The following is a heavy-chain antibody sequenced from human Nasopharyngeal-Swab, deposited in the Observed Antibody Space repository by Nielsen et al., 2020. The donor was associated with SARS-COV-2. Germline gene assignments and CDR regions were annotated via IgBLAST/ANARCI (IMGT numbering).Heavy chain of an antibody. J-gene: IGHJ4*02. Sequence: SETLSLTCAVPGGSISSSNWWGWVRQPPGKGLEWIGEILQSGSANYNPSLKSRVTISVDRSKNQLSLDMSSVTAADTAVYYCARYCDTATCWGVFDYWGQGTLVSVSS. CDR2: ILQSGSA. CDR3: ARYCDTATCWGVFDY. CDR1: GGSISSSNW. D-gene: IGHD3-22*01. V-gene: IGHV4-4*02.